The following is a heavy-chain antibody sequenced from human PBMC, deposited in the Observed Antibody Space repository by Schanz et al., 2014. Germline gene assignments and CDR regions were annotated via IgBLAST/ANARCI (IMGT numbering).Heavy chain of an antibody. CDR3: ARGIGGYGANNYFDY. V-gene: IGHV1-3*04. CDR2: INTGSGDT. Sequence: QDQLLQSGAAVKKPGASVKVSCKASGYTFSSHGIHWLRQAPGQSLEWMGWINTGSGDTKYSQNFQGRVTITRDTSASTAYMELSSLRSEDTAVYSCARGIGGYGANNYFDYWGQGTLVTVSS. CDR1: GYTFSSHG. J-gene: IGHJ4*02. D-gene: IGHD5-12*01.